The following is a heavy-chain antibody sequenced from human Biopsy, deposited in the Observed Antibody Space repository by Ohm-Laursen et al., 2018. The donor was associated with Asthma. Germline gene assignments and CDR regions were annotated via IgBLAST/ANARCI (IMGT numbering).Heavy chain of an antibody. D-gene: IGHD6-19*01. V-gene: IGHV4-30-2*05. CDR1: GGSINSGGYS. Sequence: TLSLTCAVSGGSINSGGYSWTWIRQPPGKGLEWIGYIYHRDTTYYNPSLKGGVTISVDTSKNQFSLKLSSVTAADTAVYYCARASVAASSNWFDPWGQGTLVIVSP. J-gene: IGHJ5*02. CDR3: ARASVAASSNWFDP. CDR2: IYHRDTT.